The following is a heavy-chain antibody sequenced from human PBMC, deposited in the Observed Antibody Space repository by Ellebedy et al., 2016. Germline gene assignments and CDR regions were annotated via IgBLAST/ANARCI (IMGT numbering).Heavy chain of an antibody. CDR2: ISSSGGST. D-gene: IGHD1-7*01. CDR3: ARDSYNWNYADY. V-gene: IGHV3-23*01. CDR1: AFTFSNYA. Sequence: GESLKISCAASAFTFSNYAMSWVRQAPGKGLDWVSTISSSGGSTYYADPVKGRFTISRDTSSNMVYLEMNSLRADDTAMYYCARDSYNWNYADYWGQGTLVTVSS. J-gene: IGHJ4*02.